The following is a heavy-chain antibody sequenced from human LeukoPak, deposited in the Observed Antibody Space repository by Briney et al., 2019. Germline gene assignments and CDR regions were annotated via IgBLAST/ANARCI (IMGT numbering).Heavy chain of an antibody. Sequence: PGGSLRLSCAASGFTFSSYAMHWVRQAPGKGLEWVAVISYDGSNKYYADSVKGRFTISRDNSKNTLYLQMNSLRAEDTVVYYCARDLGDDSSGYYYYYYGMDVWGQGTTVTVSS. D-gene: IGHD3-22*01. V-gene: IGHV3-30-3*01. CDR2: ISYDGSNK. CDR1: GFTFSSYA. J-gene: IGHJ6*02. CDR3: ARDLGDDSSGYYYYYYGMDV.